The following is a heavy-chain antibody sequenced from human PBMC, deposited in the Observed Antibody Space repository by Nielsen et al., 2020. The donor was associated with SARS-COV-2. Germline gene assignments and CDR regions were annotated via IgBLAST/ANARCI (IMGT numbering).Heavy chain of an antibody. J-gene: IGHJ4*02. V-gene: IGHV4-39*01. CDR2: IYYSGST. CDR1: GGSISSYY. CDR3: ARRPVRYSSGWYEVDY. D-gene: IGHD6-19*01. Sequence: SETLSLTCTVSGGSISSYYWGWIRQPPGKGLEWIGSIYYSGSTYYNPSLKSRVTISVDTSKNQFSLKLSSVTAADTAVYYCARRPVRYSSGWYEVDYWGQGTLVTVSS.